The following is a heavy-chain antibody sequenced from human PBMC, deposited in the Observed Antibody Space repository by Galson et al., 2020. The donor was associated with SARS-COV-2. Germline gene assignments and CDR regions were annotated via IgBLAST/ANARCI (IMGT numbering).Heavy chain of an antibody. V-gene: IGHV3-30*04. CDR2: ISYDGSNK. CDR1: GFTFSYYP. D-gene: IGHD2-21*01. Sequence: IDQLGESLMISCAASGFTFSYYPIHWVRQAPGKGLEWVAVISYDGSNKYYADSVKGRFTISRDNPKNTLYLQMNSLRTDDTSVYYCARGRGTYSLDYWGQGTLVTVSS. J-gene: IGHJ4*02. CDR3: ARGRGTYSLDY.